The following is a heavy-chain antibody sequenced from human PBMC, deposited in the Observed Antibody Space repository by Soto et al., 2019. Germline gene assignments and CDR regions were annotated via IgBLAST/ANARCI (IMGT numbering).Heavy chain of an antibody. CDR1: GFSLSTSGMC. CDR3: ARIISSWPRSFEYYYYGMDV. J-gene: IGHJ6*02. Sequence: SGPTLVNPRQTLILTGAFSGFSLSTSGMCVSCIRQPPGKALEWLALIDWDDDKYYSTSLKTRLTISKDTSKNQVVLTMTNMDPVDTATYYCARIISSWPRSFEYYYYGMDVWGQGTTVTVSS. D-gene: IGHD6-13*01. V-gene: IGHV2-70*01. CDR2: IDWDDDK.